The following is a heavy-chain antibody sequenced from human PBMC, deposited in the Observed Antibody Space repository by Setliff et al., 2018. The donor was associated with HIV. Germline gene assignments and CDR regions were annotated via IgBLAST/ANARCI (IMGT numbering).Heavy chain of an antibody. D-gene: IGHD6-25*01. CDR1: GFTVDTGA. Sequence: GGSLRLSCAASGFTVDTGAMNWVRQAPGKGLEWVSTIGCWGTCTFYADSVKGRFAISGDPSTNTLYLQMNRLSAEDTAVYYCVQGGLSSGWGSFWGQGTLVTVSS. V-gene: IGHV3-23*01. CDR3: VQGGLSSGWGSF. CDR2: IGCWGTCT. J-gene: IGHJ4*02.